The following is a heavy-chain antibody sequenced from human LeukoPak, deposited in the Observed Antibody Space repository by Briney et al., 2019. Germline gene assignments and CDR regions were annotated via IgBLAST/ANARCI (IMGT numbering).Heavy chain of an antibody. D-gene: IGHD4-17*01. CDR1: GFTFSSYS. CDR2: ISSSSSYI. Sequence: GGSLRLSCAASGFTFSSYSMNWVRQAPGKGLEWVSSISSSSSYIYYVDSVKGRFTISRDNAKNSLYLQMNSLRAEDTAVYYCAREVYGDYSYDAFDIWGQGTMVTVSS. V-gene: IGHV3-21*01. J-gene: IGHJ3*02. CDR3: AREVYGDYSYDAFDI.